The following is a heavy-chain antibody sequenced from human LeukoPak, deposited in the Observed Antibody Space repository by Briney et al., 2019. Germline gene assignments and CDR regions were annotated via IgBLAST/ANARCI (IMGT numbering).Heavy chain of an antibody. D-gene: IGHD1-26*01. V-gene: IGHV3-7*03. J-gene: IGHJ4*02. Sequence: PGGSLRLSCAASGFTFSSYWMTWVRQAPGKGLEWVANIKQDGSEKYYVDSVKGRFTISRDNAKKSLYLQMNSLRAEDTAVYYCARARGGSYGGFDYWGQGTLVTVSS. CDR3: ARARGGSYGGFDY. CDR2: IKQDGSEK. CDR1: GFTFSSYW.